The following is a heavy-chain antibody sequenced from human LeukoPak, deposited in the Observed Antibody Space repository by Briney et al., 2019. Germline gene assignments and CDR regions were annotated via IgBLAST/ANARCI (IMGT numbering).Heavy chain of an antibody. CDR3: AGQPWGYHSWFDP. CDR1: CGALIKTNFY. D-gene: IGHD5-12*01. V-gene: IGHV4-39*01. CDR2: IYYPGST. J-gene: IGHJ5*02. Sequence: SETPSLTCPVSCGALIKTNFYWAWVCQPPGRGLGWMGGIYYPGSTYCKPSLKSRLTISIDTSNNQFFLKLTSVTAEDTAVYYCAGQPWGYHSWFDPWGQGSLVTVSS.